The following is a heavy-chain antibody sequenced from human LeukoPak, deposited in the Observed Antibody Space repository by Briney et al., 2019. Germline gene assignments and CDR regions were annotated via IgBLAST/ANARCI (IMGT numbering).Heavy chain of an antibody. CDR1: GFTFSSYE. CDR2: ISSSGSTI. D-gene: IGHD3-22*01. J-gene: IGHJ4*02. Sequence: PGGSLRLSCAASGFTFSSYEMNWVRQAPGKGLEWVSYISSSGSTIYYADSVKGRFTISRDIAKNSLYLQMNSLRAEDTAVYCCARRHYDSSGYYFNPDYWGQGTLVTVSS. CDR3: ARRHYDSSGYYFNPDY. V-gene: IGHV3-48*03.